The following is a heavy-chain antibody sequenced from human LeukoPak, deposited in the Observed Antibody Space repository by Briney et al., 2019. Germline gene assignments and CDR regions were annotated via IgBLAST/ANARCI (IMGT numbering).Heavy chain of an antibody. CDR2: FYYSGST. V-gene: IGHV4-39*01. J-gene: IGHJ5*02. Sequence: SETLSLTCTVSGGSISSTNYYWGCIRQPPGKGLEWIGRFYYSGSTYYNPSLRSRVTISVDTSMNQFYLRMSSVTAADTAVYFCARLNYDSGGYYGVPNWFDPWGPGTLVTVSS. D-gene: IGHD3-22*01. CDR1: GGSISSTNYY. CDR3: ARLNYDSGGYYGVPNWFDP.